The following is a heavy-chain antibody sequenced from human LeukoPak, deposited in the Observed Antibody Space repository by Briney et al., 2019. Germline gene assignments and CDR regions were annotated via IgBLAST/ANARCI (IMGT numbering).Heavy chain of an antibody. CDR2: INPSGGST. V-gene: IGHV1-46*01. CDR1: GYTFTSYY. CDR3: ARDLGYYGSGSYLGYYMDV. D-gene: IGHD3-10*01. J-gene: IGHJ6*03. Sequence: ASVKVSCKASGYTFTSYYMHWVRQAPGQGLEGMGIINPSGGSTSYAQKFQGRVTMTRDMSTSTVYMELSSLRSEDTAVYYCARDLGYYGSGSYLGYYMDVWGKGTTVTVSS.